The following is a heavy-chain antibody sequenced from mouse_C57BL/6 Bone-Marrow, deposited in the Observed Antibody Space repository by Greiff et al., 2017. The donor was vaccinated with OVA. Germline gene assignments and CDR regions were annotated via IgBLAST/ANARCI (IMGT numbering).Heavy chain of an antibody. D-gene: IGHD1-1*02. V-gene: IGHV14-4*01. CDR3: TSYGHFDY. CDR2: IDPENGDT. J-gene: IGHJ2*01. CDR1: GFNIKDDY. Sequence: EVQLQQSGAELVRPGASVKLSCTASGFNIKDDYMHWVKQRPEQGLEWIGWIDPENGDTESASKFQGKATITADTSSNTAYLQLSSLTSEDTAVYYCTSYGHFDYWGQGTTLTVSS.